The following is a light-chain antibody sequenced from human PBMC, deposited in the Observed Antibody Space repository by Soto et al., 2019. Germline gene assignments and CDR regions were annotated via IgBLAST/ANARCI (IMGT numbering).Light chain of an antibody. V-gene: IGKV3-11*01. CDR3: QHRSNWQT. Sequence: EIVLTQPPGALSLSPGERATLSCRASQSVSSYLAWYQKKLGQAPRLLIYDASNRDTGIPARFSGSGSGTDFTLTISSLEPKDFAVYYCQHRSNWQTFGQGTKV. J-gene: IGKJ1*01. CDR2: DAS. CDR1: QSVSSY.